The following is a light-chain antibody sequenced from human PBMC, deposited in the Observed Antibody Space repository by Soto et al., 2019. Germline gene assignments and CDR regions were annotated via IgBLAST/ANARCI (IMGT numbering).Light chain of an antibody. V-gene: IGLV2-14*01. CDR2: EVS. CDR1: SSDVGGYNS. CDR3: SSYSSSSTL. Sequence: QSALTQPACVSGSPGQSITISCTGTSSDVGGYNSVSWYQHHPDKAPRLMIYEVSLRPSTVSSRFSGSKSGNTASLTISGLQAEDEADYYCSSYSSSSTLFGGGTKVTVL. J-gene: IGLJ2*01.